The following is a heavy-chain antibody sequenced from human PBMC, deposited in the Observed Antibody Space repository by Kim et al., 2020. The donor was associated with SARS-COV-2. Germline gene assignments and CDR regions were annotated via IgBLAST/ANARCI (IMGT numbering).Heavy chain of an antibody. V-gene: IGHV4-59*12. CDR3: ARDTGVGYFYGMDV. J-gene: IGHJ6*02. D-gene: IGHD3-3*01. Sequence: TPPRKSRVTISVDTSKKQFSLNLSSVTAADTAVYYCARDTGVGYFYGMDVWGQGTTVTVSS.